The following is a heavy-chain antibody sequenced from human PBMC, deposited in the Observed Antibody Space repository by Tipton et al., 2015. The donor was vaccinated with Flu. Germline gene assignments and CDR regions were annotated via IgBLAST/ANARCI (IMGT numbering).Heavy chain of an antibody. Sequence: SLRLSCVGSGFTSSNSAMSWVRQAPGKGLEWVAHISATGGSTYYLNSVKGRFTISRDTSENTFHLQMNSLRADDTAVYYCAKPNGVW. J-gene: IGHJ3*01. CDR3: AKPNGV. V-gene: IGHV3-23*01. CDR2: ISATGGST. CDR1: GFTSSNSA.